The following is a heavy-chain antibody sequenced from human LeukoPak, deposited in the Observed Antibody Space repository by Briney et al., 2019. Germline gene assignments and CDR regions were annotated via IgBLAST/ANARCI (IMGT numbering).Heavy chain of an antibody. CDR1: GYTFTAYY. CDR2: INPNSGGT. V-gene: IGHV1-2*02. D-gene: IGHD3-10*01. CDR3: ARAYGSGSSYHPDY. J-gene: IGHJ4*02. Sequence: EASVKVSCKASGYTFTAYYMHWVRRAPGQGLEWMGWINPNSGGTNSSQKFQDRVTLTRDTSISTAYMELGSLRSDDTAIYYCARAYGSGSSYHPDYWGQGTLVTASS.